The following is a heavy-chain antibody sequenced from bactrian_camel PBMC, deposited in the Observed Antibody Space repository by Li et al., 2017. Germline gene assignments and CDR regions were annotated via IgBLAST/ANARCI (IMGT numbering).Heavy chain of an antibody. D-gene: IGHD1*01. CDR3: AARPINTRDCVAGGTAEFGY. J-gene: IGHJ6*01. Sequence: VQLVESGGGSVQVGESLKLSCAVSGLTSSTYCLGWFIQAPGKVGDGVAAIDTRGSVTIADSVKGRFSISKDNAGSTLYLQMNDLRPEDTAMYFCAARPINTRDCVAGGTAEFGYWGQGTQVTVS. CDR1: GLTSSTYC. CDR2: IDTRGSVT. V-gene: IGHV3S42*01.